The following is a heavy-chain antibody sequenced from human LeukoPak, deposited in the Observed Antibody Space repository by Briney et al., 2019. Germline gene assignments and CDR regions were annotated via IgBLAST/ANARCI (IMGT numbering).Heavy chain of an antibody. V-gene: IGHV1-18*01. D-gene: IGHD2-8*02. J-gene: IGHJ5*02. CDR1: VYTFTNYG. CDR2: ISAYNGNT. Sequence: GASVNVSFKSSVYTFTNYGISWVRQAPGQGLAWMGWISAYNGNTNYAQKLQGRVTMTTDTSTSTAYMELRSLRSDDTAVYYCARDLRTGGWFDPWGQGTLVTVSS. CDR3: ARDLRTGGWFDP.